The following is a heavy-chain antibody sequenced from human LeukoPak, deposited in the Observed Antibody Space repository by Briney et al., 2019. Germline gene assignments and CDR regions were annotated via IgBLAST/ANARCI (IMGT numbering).Heavy chain of an antibody. D-gene: IGHD2-2*01. J-gene: IGHJ4*02. CDR3: ARMGTYCSSTSCYFDY. CDR2: IYHSGST. CDR1: GYSISSGYY. Sequence: SETLSLTCTVSGYSISSGYYWGWIRQPPGKGLEWIGSIYHSGSTYYNPSLKSRVTISVDTSKNQFSLKLSSVTAADTAVYYCARMGTYCSSTSCYFDYWGQGTLVTVSS. V-gene: IGHV4-38-2*02.